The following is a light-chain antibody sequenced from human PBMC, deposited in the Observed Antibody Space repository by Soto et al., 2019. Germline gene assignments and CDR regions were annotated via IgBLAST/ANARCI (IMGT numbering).Light chain of an antibody. CDR3: QQYNSYSPRT. CDR1: QSISSR. V-gene: IGKV1-5*01. J-gene: IGKJ1*01. Sequence: DIQMTQSPSTLPASVGGRVTITCRASQSISSRLAWYQQKPGKAPKLLIYDASSLESGVPSRFSGSGSGTEFTLSISSLQPDDFATYYCQQYNSYSPRTFGQGTKVDIK. CDR2: DAS.